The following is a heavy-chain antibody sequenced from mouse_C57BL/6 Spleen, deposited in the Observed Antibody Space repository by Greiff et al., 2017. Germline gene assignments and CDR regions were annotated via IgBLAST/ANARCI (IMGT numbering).Heavy chain of an antibody. CDR2: IYPSDSET. CDR3: ARDRAAHLDD. D-gene: IGHD3-2*02. V-gene: IGHV1-61*01. CDR1: GYTFTSYW. Sequence: VQLQQPGAELVRPGSSVKLSCKASGYTFTSYWMDWVKQRPGQGLEWIGNIYPSDSETHYNQKFKDKATLTVDKSSSTAYMQLSSLTSEDSAVYDCARDRAAHLDDWGQGTSVTVSS. J-gene: IGHJ4*01.